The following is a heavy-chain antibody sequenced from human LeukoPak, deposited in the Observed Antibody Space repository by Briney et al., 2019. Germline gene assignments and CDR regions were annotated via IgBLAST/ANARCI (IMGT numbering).Heavy chain of an antibody. J-gene: IGHJ3*02. V-gene: IGHV4-59*01. CDR3: TRVDYFDIIGYEGAFDI. Sequence: SETLSLTCSVSGASISLYTWSWIRQAPGKGLEWIGYIFYSGSTNYSPSLMSRVTMSADTSKNHFSLRLSSVTAADTAIYYCTRVDYFDIIGYEGAFDIWGQGTMVAVSS. CDR2: IFYSGST. D-gene: IGHD3-22*01. CDR1: GASISLYT.